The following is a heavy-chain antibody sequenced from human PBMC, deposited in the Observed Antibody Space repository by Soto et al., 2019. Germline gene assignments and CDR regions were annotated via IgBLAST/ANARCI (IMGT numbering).Heavy chain of an antibody. D-gene: IGHD1-1*01. V-gene: IGHV4-59*01. Sequence: QVQLQESGPGLVKPSETLSLACTVSGGSISGYYWSWIRQPPGKGLEWIGYIYYSGSTNYNPSLKSRVTISVDTSKNQFSLKLSSVIAADTAVYYCARASQYSQPGRLRLTTLYYFDSWGQGTLVTVSS. CDR3: ARASQYSQPGRLRLTTLYYFDS. J-gene: IGHJ4*02. CDR1: GGSISGYY. CDR2: IYYSGST.